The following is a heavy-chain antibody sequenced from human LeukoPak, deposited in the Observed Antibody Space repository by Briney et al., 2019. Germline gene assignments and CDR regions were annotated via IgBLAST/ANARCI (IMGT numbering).Heavy chain of an antibody. CDR3: ARFVVDYYYYGMDV. CDR2: IYYSGST. Sequence: SSETLSLTCPVSGGSISSYYWSWIRQPPGKGLEWIGYIYYSGSTNYNPSLKSRVTISVDTSKNQFSLKLSSVTAADTAVYYCARFVVDYYYYGMDVWGQGTTVTVSS. J-gene: IGHJ6*02. V-gene: IGHV4-59*08. D-gene: IGHD3-22*01. CDR1: GGSISSYY.